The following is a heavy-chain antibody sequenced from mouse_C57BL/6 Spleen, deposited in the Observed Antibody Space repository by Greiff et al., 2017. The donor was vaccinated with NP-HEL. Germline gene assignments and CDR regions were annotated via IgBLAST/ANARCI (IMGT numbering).Heavy chain of an antibody. J-gene: IGHJ4*01. CDR2: IYPRSGNT. Sequence: VQLQQSGAELARPGASVKLSCKASGYTFTSYGISWVKQRTGQGLEWIGEIYPRSGNTYYNEKFKGKATLTADKSSSTAYMELRSLTSEDSAVYFCASPYYYGSSSYYYAMDYWGQGTSVTVSS. CDR3: ASPYYYGSSSYYYAMDY. V-gene: IGHV1-81*01. CDR1: GYTFTSYG. D-gene: IGHD1-1*01.